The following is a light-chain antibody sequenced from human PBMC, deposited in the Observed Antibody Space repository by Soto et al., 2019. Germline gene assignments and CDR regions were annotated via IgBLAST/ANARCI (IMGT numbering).Light chain of an antibody. Sequence: QSVLTQPPSVSGAPGQRVTISCTGSSSNIGAGYDVHWYQQLPGTAPKLLIYGNINRPSGVPDRFSGSKSGTSASLAITGLQAEDEADYYCQSYDSSLSGLFGGGTKVTVL. CDR3: QSYDSSLSGL. V-gene: IGLV1-40*01. CDR1: SSNIGAGYD. CDR2: GNI. J-gene: IGLJ2*01.